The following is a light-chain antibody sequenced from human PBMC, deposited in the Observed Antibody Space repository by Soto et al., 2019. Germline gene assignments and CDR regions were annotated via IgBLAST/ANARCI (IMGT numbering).Light chain of an antibody. J-gene: IGLJ2*01. Sequence: QSVLTQPPSASGTPGQRVTISCSGSSSNIGSNYVYWYQQLPGTAPKLLIYRNNQRPSGVPDRFSGSKSGTSASLAISGLRSEDEADYYCAAWDDSLSAYVVFGGGTKLTAL. CDR1: SSNIGSNY. V-gene: IGLV1-47*01. CDR2: RNN. CDR3: AAWDDSLSAYVV.